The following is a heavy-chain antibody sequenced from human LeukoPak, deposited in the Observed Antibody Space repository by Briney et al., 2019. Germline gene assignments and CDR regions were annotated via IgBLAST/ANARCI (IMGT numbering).Heavy chain of an antibody. J-gene: IGHJ4*02. D-gene: IGHD3-10*01. CDR1: GFTFSSYW. CDR3: ASAYYYRLPD. Sequence: GGSLRLSCAASGFTFSSYWMHWVRQAPGKGLVWVSRINSDGTTTYADSVKGRFTISRDNAKNTLYLQMNRLRAEDTALYYCASAYYYRLPDWGQGTLATVSS. CDR2: INSDGTT. V-gene: IGHV3-74*01.